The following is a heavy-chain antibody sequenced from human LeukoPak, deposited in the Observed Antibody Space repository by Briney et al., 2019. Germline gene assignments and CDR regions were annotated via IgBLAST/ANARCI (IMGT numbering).Heavy chain of an antibody. Sequence: PGGSLRLSCAASGFTFSSYAMAWVRQAPGKGLEWVSAVTGSGSRTYYADSVKGRFTISRDNSKNTLSLQMNSLRAEDTAVYYCAKANWDDEYIIDYWGQGTLVTVSS. D-gene: IGHD1-1*01. CDR3: AKANWDDEYIIDY. J-gene: IGHJ4*02. V-gene: IGHV3-23*01. CDR1: GFTFSSYA. CDR2: VTGSGSRT.